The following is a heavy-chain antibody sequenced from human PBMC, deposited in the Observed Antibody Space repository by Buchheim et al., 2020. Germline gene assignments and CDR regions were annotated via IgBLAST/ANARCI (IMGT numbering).Heavy chain of an antibody. V-gene: IGHV3-74*01. CDR1: GFTFSSYW. J-gene: IGHJ4*02. CDR2: INSDESST. CDR3: ARVMYVDTAMVLGY. Sequence: EVQLVESGGGLVQPGGPLRLPCVASGFTFSSYWMHWVRQAPGKGLVGVSRINSDESSTSYADSVKGRFTISRDNAKKTLYLQMNSLRAEDTAVYYCARVMYVDTAMVLGYWGQGTL. D-gene: IGHD5-18*01.